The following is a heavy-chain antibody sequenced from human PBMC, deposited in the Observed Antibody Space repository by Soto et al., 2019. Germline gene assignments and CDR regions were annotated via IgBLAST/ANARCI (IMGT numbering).Heavy chain of an antibody. CDR3: ARMGSVTYYYYGMDV. CDR2: IDWDDDK. J-gene: IGHJ6*02. V-gene: IGHV2-70*01. Sequence: ESGPTLVNPTQTLTLTCTFSGSSLSTSGMCVSWIRQPPGKALEWLALIDWDDDKYYSTSLKTRLTISKDTSKNQVVLTMTNMDPVDTATYYCARMGSVTYYYYGMDVWGQGTTVTVSS. CDR1: GSSLSTSGMC. D-gene: IGHD3-10*01.